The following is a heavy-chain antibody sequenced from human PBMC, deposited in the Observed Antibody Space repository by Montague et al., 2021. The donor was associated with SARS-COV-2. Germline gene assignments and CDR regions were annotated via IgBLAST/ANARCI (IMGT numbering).Heavy chain of an antibody. Sequence: TLSLTCTVSGGSISSGSYYWSWNRPPAGQGLEWIGRNYTSGTTDPCFSLKSRVTIYVDTSKNQLSLKLTSVTAADTAVYYCARAHTGSWAHLDNWGQGSLVTVSS. CDR3: ARAHTGSWAHLDN. D-gene: IGHD2-8*02. CDR1: GGSISSGSYY. CDR2: NYTSGTT. J-gene: IGHJ4*02. V-gene: IGHV4-61*02.